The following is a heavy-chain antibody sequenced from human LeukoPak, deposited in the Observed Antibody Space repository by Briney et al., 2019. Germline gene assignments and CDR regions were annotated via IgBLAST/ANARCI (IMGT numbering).Heavy chain of an antibody. CDR3: TTDTFGARDS. D-gene: IGHD3-10*01. CDR1: GYTFSRYW. V-gene: IGHV3-74*01. Sequence: GGSLRLSCAASGYTFSRYWMHWVRQGPGKGLVWVSRINEDGSSTSYAESVRGRFTISRDNAKNTLYLQMNSLRAEDAAVYYCTTDTFGARDSWGQGTLVTVSS. CDR2: INEDGSST. J-gene: IGHJ4*02.